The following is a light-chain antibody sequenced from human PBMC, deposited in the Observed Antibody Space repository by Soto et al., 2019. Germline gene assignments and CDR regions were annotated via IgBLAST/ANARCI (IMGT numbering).Light chain of an antibody. Sequence: QSALTQPRSVSGSPGQSVTISCTGTSSDVGDYNYVSWYQQHPGKAPKLLIYAVNMRPSGVPDRFSGSKSGNTASLTISGLQADDEADYSCCSYAGSYTWVFGGGTKVTVL. CDR3: CSYAGSYTWV. CDR1: SSDVGDYNY. CDR2: AVN. J-gene: IGLJ3*02. V-gene: IGLV2-11*01.